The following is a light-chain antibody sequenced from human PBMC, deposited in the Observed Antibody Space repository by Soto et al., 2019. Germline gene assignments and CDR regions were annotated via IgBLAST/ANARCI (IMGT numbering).Light chain of an antibody. CDR2: WAS. Sequence: IVMTQSPGSLAFSLCERSTINCRSSQSLLYSSNNQNYLTWYQQKPGQPPKLLIYWASIRESGVPDRFSGSGSGTDFTLTISSLQAGDVAVYYCQQYYNTPLTFGGGTKVDI. CDR1: QSLLYSSNNQNY. CDR3: QQYYNTPLT. V-gene: IGKV4-1*01. J-gene: IGKJ4*01.